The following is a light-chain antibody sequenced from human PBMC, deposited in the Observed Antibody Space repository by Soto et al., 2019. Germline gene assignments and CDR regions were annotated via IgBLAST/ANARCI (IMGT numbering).Light chain of an antibody. J-gene: IGLJ2*01. CDR2: AVS. CDR3: CSYAGYYTLV. V-gene: IGLV2-11*01. CDR1: SSDVGGYNY. Sequence: QSALTQPRSVPGSPGQSVTISCTGTSSDVGGYNYVSWYQQHPGKAPKLIIYAVSGRPSGVPDRFSGSKSGNTASLTISGLQADDEADYYCCSYAGYYTLVFGGGTQLTVL.